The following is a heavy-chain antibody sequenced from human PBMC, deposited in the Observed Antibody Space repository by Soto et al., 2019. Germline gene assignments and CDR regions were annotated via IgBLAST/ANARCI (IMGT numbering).Heavy chain of an antibody. Sequence: QVQLVQSAGGVLQPGRSLRLSCEASGFTFSTFAMYWVRQAPGKGLEWVAVISDDGSNKYYADSVKGRFTISRDNSKNTLYLQMNSLRAEDTAVYYCAKGREMSTIDEAFDFWGQGTMVTVSS. D-gene: IGHD1-1*01. CDR1: GFTFSTFA. J-gene: IGHJ3*01. V-gene: IGHV3-30*18. CDR2: ISDDGSNK. CDR3: AKGREMSTIDEAFDF.